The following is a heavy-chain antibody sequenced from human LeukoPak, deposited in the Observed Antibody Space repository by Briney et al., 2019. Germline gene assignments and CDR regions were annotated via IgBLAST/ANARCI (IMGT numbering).Heavy chain of an antibody. CDR2: IYHSGST. Sequence: PSQTLSLTCAVSGGSISSGGYYWSWIRQPPGKGLEWIGYIYHSGSTYYNPSLKSRVTISVDRSKNQFSLKLSSVTAADTAVYYCARGPYSSSSLDYWGQGTLVTVSS. J-gene: IGHJ4*02. CDR1: GGSISSGGYY. V-gene: IGHV4-30-2*01. CDR3: ARGPYSSSSLDY. D-gene: IGHD6-6*01.